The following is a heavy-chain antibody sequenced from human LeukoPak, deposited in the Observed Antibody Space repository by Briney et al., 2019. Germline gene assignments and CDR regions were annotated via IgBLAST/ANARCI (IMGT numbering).Heavy chain of an antibody. V-gene: IGHV3-53*01. CDR2: IYSGGST. CDR1: GFTVSSNY. Sequence: PGGSLRLSCAASGFTVSSNYMSWVRQAPEKGLEWGSVIYSGGSTYYADSVKGRFTISRDNSKNTLYLQMNSLRAEDTAVYYCARSGYDSSGDYFDYWGQGTLVTVSS. CDR3: ARSGYDSSGDYFDY. J-gene: IGHJ4*02. D-gene: IGHD3-22*01.